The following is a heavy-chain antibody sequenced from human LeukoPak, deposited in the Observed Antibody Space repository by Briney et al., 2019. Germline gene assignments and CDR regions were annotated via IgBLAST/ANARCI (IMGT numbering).Heavy chain of an antibody. Sequence: GGSLRLSCAASGFTFSSYEMNWVRQAPGKGLEWVSYISSSCSTIYYADSVKGRFTISRDNAKNSLYLQMNSLRAEDTAVYYCARQGDYYDSSGYYYAFDYWGQGTLVTVSS. V-gene: IGHV3-48*03. CDR1: GFTFSSYE. CDR2: ISSSCSTI. J-gene: IGHJ4*02. D-gene: IGHD3-22*01. CDR3: ARQGDYYDSSGYYYAFDY.